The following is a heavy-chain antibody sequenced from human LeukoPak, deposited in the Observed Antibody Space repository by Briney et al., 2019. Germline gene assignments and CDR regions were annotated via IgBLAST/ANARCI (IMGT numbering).Heavy chain of an antibody. J-gene: IGHJ4*02. Sequence: KSGGSLRLSCVASGFTFSDYYMSWIRQAPGKGLEWVSYISSSGSTIYYADSVKGRFTISRDNAKNSLYLQMNSLRAEDTAVYYCARDRIPQGYYFDYWGQGTLVTVSS. CDR1: GFTFSDYY. CDR3: ARDRIPQGYYFDY. V-gene: IGHV3-11*01. D-gene: IGHD5-18*01. CDR2: ISSSGSTI.